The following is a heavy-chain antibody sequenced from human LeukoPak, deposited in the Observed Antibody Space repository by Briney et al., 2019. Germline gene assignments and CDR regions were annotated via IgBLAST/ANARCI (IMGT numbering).Heavy chain of an antibody. D-gene: IGHD3-22*01. CDR2: IIPILGIA. V-gene: IGHV1-69*04. J-gene: IGHJ4*02. CDR1: GGTFSSYA. CDR3: ATRDSSGYSDY. Sequence: ASVKVSCKASGGTFSSYAISWVRQAPGQGLEWMGRIIPILGIANYAQKFQGRVTITADKSTSTAYMELSSLRSEDTAVHYCATRDSSGYSDYWGQGTLVTVSS.